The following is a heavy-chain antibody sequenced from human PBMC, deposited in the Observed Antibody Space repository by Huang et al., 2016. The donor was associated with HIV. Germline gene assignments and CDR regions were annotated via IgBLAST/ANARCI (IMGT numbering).Heavy chain of an antibody. D-gene: IGHD1-26*01. V-gene: IGHV3-30*18. J-gene: IGHJ4*02. CDR2: ISYDGSNK. CDR3: AKDGADEEWDIDY. Sequence: VQLVESGGGVVQPGRSLRLACAASGFSVSTYGLHWVRQAPGKGLEWVAVISYDGSNKSYAHAVKGRFTISRDTSENKVYLQMNSLRHEDTAVYYCAKDGADEEWDIDYWGQGTLVTVSS. CDR1: GFSVSTYG.